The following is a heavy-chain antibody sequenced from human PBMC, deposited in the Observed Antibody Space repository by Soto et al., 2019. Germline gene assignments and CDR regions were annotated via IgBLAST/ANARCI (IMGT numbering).Heavy chain of an antibody. CDR1: GSTFNNFA. CDR3: ARAIKRWEVHYYFDY. J-gene: IGHJ4*02. D-gene: IGHD1-26*01. CDR2: IVVISNTA. V-gene: IGHV1-69*06. Sequence: QVVLLQSGAEVKEPGSSVRVSCEVSGSTFNNFAFSWVRQAPGHGPEWMGGIVVISNTADYSQRFQDRVTITADTSTNTIYMELGSLTFEDTAVYYCARAIKRWEVHYYFDYWGQGTLVTVSS.